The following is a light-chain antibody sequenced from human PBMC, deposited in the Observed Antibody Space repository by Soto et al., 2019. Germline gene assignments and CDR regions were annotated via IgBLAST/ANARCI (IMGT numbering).Light chain of an antibody. CDR2: EVS. Sequence: QAVLTQPPSASGSPGQSVTISCTGTSSDVGGYDYVSWYQQHPGKVPKLMIYEVSKRPSGVPDRFSGSKSGNTASLTVSGRQAEDEAVYCCSSYAGSNIYVFGTGTKLTVL. V-gene: IGLV2-8*01. CDR3: SSYAGSNIYV. CDR1: SSDVGGYDY. J-gene: IGLJ1*01.